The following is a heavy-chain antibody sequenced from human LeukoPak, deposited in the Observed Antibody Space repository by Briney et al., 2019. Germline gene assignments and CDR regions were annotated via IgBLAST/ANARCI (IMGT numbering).Heavy chain of an antibody. CDR2: IYYGGST. D-gene: IGHD6-6*01. CDR3: ARDIPIPYSSSSGWFDP. V-gene: IGHV4-59*08. CDR1: GGSISSYY. J-gene: IGHJ5*02. Sequence: SETLSLTCTVSGGSISSYYWSWIRQPPGRGLEWIGYIYYGGSTNYNPSLNSRVTISVDTSKNQFSLKMRSVTAADTAVYYCARDIPIPYSSSSGWFDPWGQGTLVTVSS.